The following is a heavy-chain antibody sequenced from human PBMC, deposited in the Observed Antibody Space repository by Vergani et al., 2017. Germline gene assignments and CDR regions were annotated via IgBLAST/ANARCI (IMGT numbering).Heavy chain of an antibody. D-gene: IGHD2-15*01. CDR3: ARGGYCSGGSCARSDI. Sequence: QVQLQESGPGLVKPSQTLSLTCTVSGGSISSGDNYWSWIRQPPGKGLEWIGYIYYSGSTYYNPSLKSRVTISVDTSKNQFSLKLSSVTAADTAVYYCARGGYCSGGSCARSDIWGQGTMVTVSS. CDR1: GGSISSGDNY. J-gene: IGHJ3*02. V-gene: IGHV4-30-4*08. CDR2: IYYSGST.